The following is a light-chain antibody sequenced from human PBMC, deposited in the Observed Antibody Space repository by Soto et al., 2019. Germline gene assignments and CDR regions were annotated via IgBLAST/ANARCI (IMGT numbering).Light chain of an antibody. CDR1: QSISSW. CDR3: QQYNSYPWT. J-gene: IGKJ1*01. V-gene: IGKV1-5*03. CDR2: KAS. Sequence: DIPMTQSPSTLFASVGDRVTITCRASQSISSWLAWYQQKPGKAPKLLIYKASSLESGVPSRFSGSGSGTELTLTISSLQPDDFATYYCQQYNSYPWTFGQGTKVEIK.